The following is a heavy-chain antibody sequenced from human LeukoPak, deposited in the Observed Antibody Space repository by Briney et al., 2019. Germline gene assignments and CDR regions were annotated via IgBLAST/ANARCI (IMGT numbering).Heavy chain of an antibody. V-gene: IGHV4-38-2*01. CDR2: IYHSGST. J-gene: IGHJ4*02. CDR1: GYSISSGYY. Sequence: PSETLSPTCAISGYSISSGYYWGWIRQPPGKGLEWIGTIYHSGSTYYNPSLNSRVTISVDTSKNQFSLKLSSVTAADTAVYYCATLAIWNAPLYWGQGTLVTVSS. CDR3: ATLAIWNAPLY. D-gene: IGHD3-3*01.